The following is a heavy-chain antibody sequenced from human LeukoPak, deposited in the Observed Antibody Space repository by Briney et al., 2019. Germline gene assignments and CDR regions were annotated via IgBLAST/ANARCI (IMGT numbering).Heavy chain of an antibody. CDR2: INAGNGNT. J-gene: IGHJ4*02. Sequence: GASVKVSCKASGYTFTGYYMHWVRQAPGQGLEWMGWINAGNGNTKYSQEFQGRVTITRDTSASTAYMGLSSLRSEDMAVYYCARGFHSGYDFRYYFDYWGQGTLVTVSS. CDR1: GYTFTGYY. V-gene: IGHV1-3*03. CDR3: ARGFHSGYDFRYYFDY. D-gene: IGHD5-12*01.